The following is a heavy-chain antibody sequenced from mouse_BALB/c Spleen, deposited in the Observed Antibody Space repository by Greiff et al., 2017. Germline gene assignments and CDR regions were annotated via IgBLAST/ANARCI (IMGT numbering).Heavy chain of an antibody. CDR2: ISYSGST. CDR3: ARWDYYGSSY. V-gene: IGHV3-2*02. J-gene: IGHJ2*01. D-gene: IGHD1-1*01. CDR1: GYSITSDYA. Sequence: EVKLQESGPGLVKPSQSLSLTCTVTGYSITSDYAWNWIRQFPGNKLEWMGYISYSGSTSYNPSLKSRISITRDTSKNQFFLQLNSVTTEDTATYYCARWDYYGSSYWGQGTTLTVSS.